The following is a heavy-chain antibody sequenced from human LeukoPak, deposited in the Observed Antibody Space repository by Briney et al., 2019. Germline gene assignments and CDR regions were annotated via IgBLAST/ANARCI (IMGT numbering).Heavy chain of an antibody. Sequence: SETLSLTCTVSGGSISTTAYYWGWIRQPPGKGLEWIGSVFYTGNTFYNPSLQSRVTLSVDTSKNQFSLKLNSVTAADTAVYYCAREEEQLDRHFDYWGQGTLVTVSS. D-gene: IGHD6-6*01. CDR2: VFYTGNT. V-gene: IGHV4-39*07. CDR1: GGSISTTAYY. CDR3: AREEEQLDRHFDY. J-gene: IGHJ4*02.